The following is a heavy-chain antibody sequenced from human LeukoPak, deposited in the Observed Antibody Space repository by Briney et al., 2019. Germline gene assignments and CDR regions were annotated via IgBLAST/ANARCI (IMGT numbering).Heavy chain of an antibody. D-gene: IGHD2-2*01. CDR3: ARGRVPATAAFDY. CDR2: INHSGST. Sequence: PSETLSLTCAVDGGSFSGYYWSWIRQPPGKGLEWIGEINHSGSTNYNPSLKSRVTISVDTSKNQFSLKLSSVTAADTAVYYCARGRVPATAAFDYWGQGTLVTVSS. CDR1: GGSFSGYY. V-gene: IGHV4-34*01. J-gene: IGHJ4*02.